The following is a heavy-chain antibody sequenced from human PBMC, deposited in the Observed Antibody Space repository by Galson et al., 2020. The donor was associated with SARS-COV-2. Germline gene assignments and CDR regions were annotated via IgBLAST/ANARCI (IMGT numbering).Heavy chain of an antibody. Sequence: SETQSLTCTVSGGSISSGGYYWSWIRQHPGKGLEWIGYIYYSGSTYYNPSLKSRVTISVDTSKNQFSLKLSSVTAADTAVYYCARVIAVACHWYFDLWGRGTLVTVSS. CDR3: ARVIAVACHWYFDL. J-gene: IGHJ2*01. CDR1: GGSISSGGYY. V-gene: IGHV4-31*03. CDR2: IYYSGST. D-gene: IGHD6-19*01.